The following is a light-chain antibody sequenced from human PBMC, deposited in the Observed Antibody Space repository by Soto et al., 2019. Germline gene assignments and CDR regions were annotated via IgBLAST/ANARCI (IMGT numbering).Light chain of an antibody. CDR3: SSYTGSSTPLV. Sequence: QSALTQPASVSGSPGQSITISCTGTSSDVGGYNYVSWYQQHPGKAPKLMIYDVSNRPSGVSNRFSGSKSGNTASLTISGLQAGDGADFYCSSYTGSSTPLVFGGGTKVTVL. V-gene: IGLV2-14*01. J-gene: IGLJ2*01. CDR2: DVS. CDR1: SSDVGGYNY.